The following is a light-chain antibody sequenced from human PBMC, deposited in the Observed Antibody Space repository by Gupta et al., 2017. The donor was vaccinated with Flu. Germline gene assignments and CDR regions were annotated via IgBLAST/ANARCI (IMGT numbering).Light chain of an antibody. CDR1: IGPVTSGYH. J-gene: IGLJ3*02. CDR3: LPYFGGARKWV. Sequence: VPLTWTSSIGPVTSGYHPTWFQQNPGQSPMPLIYRTTNKHSWTPARFSGSLLGGKAALTLSGVQAEDEADYYCLPYFGGARKWVFGGGTKVTVL. CDR2: RTT. V-gene: IGLV7-43*01.